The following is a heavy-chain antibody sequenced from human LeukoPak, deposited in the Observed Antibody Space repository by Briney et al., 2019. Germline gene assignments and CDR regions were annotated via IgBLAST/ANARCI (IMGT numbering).Heavy chain of an antibody. CDR2: ISGSGGST. CDR1: GFTFSSYA. CDR3: AKAAQSRTIFGVVTEFDP. D-gene: IGHD3-3*01. Sequence: PGGSLRLSCAASGFTFSSYAMSWVRQAPGKGLEWVSAISGSGGSTYYADSVEGRFTISRDNSKNTLYLQMNSLRAEDTAVYYCAKAAQSRTIFGVVTEFDPWGQGTLVTVSS. V-gene: IGHV3-23*01. J-gene: IGHJ5*02.